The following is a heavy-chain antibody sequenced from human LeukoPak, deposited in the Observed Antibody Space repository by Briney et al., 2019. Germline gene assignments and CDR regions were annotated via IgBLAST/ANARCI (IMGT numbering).Heavy chain of an antibody. J-gene: IGHJ4*02. D-gene: IGHD4-23*01. CDR1: GFTFSSYA. V-gene: IGHV3-30-3*01. CDR3: ARDLMVTYTFDY. CDR2: ISYDGSNK. Sequence: GGSLRLSCEASGFTFSSYAMHWVRQAPGKGLEWVAVISYDGSNKYYADSVKGRFTISRDNSKNTLYLQMNSLRAEDTAVYYCARDLMVTYTFDYWGQGTLVTVSS.